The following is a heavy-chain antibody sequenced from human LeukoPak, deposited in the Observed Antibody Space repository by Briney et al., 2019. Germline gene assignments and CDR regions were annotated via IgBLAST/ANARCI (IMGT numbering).Heavy chain of an antibody. CDR3: AKPAKTDYADY. D-gene: IGHD1-14*01. CDR2: ISSSGSTI. CDR1: GFTFSSYE. V-gene: IGHV3-48*03. Sequence: GGSLRLSCAASGFTFSSYEMNWVRQAPGKGLEWVSYISSSGSTIYYADSVKGRFTISRDNAKNSLYLQMNSLRAADTALYYCAKPAKTDYADYWGQGTLVTVSS. J-gene: IGHJ4*02.